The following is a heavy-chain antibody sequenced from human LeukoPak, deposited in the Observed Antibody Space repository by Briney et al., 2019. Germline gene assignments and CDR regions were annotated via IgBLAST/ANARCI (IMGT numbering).Heavy chain of an antibody. V-gene: IGHV4-34*01. D-gene: IGHD5-12*01. Sequence: SETLSLTCAVYGGSFSGYYWSWIRQPPGKGLEWIGEINHSGSTNYNPSLKSRVTISVDTSKNQFSLKLSSVTAADTAVYYCARDGSGYEVDAFDIWGQGTMVTVSS. CDR1: GGSFSGYY. J-gene: IGHJ3*02. CDR3: ARDGSGYEVDAFDI. CDR2: INHSGST.